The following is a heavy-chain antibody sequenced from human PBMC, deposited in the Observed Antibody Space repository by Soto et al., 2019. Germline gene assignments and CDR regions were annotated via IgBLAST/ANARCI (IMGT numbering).Heavy chain of an antibody. Sequence: GGSLRLSCAASGFIFSSCSMYWVRQAPGKGLEYVSAITSPGGATYYANSVKDRFTISRDNSKNTLSLQMNRLRAEDTDVYYCAKSRGRSPPPPASDWGQGP. CDR1: GFIFSSCS. J-gene: IGHJ1*01. CDR2: ITSPGGAT. V-gene: IGHV3-64*04. D-gene: IGHD2-15*01. CDR3: AKSRGRSPPPPASD.